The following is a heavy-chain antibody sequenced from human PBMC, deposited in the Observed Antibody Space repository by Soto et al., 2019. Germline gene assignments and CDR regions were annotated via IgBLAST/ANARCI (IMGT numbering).Heavy chain of an antibody. CDR2: IFSNDEK. CDR3: ARTTIVSFLFDY. V-gene: IGHV2-26*01. D-gene: IGHD5-12*01. Sequence: QVTLKESGPVLVKPTETLTLTCTVSGFSLSNVRVGVSWIRQPPGKALEWLAHIFSNDEKSYSTSLKNRLTISKDTSRGPVVLTMTDMDPVDTATYYCARTTIVSFLFDYWGQGTVVTVSS. CDR1: GFSLSNVRVG. J-gene: IGHJ4*02.